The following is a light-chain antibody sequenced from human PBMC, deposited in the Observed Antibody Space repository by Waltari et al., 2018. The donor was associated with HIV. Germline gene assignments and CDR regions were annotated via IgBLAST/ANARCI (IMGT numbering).Light chain of an antibody. J-gene: IGLJ3*02. Sequence: SFELTQPPSVSVSPGHTASITCSGDDLPKTYAYWYQQKTGQAPVLIIDKDTGRPAGIAGRFACSSSGTTVTLTISGVQAEDDADYYSQSANSRGTSLVFGGGTKLTVL. V-gene: IGLV3-25*03. CDR3: QSANSRGTSLV. CDR2: KDT. CDR1: DLPKTY.